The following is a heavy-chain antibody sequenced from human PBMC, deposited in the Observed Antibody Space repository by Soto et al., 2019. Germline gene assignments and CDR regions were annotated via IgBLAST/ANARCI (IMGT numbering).Heavy chain of an antibody. J-gene: IGHJ5*02. CDR1: GFSLSTSGVG. D-gene: IGHD3-3*01. V-gene: IGHV2-5*02. Sequence: QITLKESGPTLVKPTQTLTLTCTFSGFSLSTSGVGVGWIRQPPGKALEWLALIYWDDDKRYSPSLKSRLTIPKATSKNQVVLTITSMDPVDTATYYCAHRPPPPYYDFWSGYTFWFDHWGQGTLVIVSS. CDR3: AHRPPPPYYDFWSGYTFWFDH. CDR2: IYWDDDK.